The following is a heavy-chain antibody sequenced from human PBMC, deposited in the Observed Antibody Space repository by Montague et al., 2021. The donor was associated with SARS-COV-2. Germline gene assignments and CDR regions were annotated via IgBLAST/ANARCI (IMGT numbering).Heavy chain of an antibody. V-gene: IGHV4-4*07. D-gene: IGHD3-3*01. J-gene: IGHJ6*02. CDR1: GGSISSYY. CDR2: IHNSGST. Sequence: SETLSLTCTVYGGSISSYYWSWIRQSAGKGLEWIGRIHNSGSTDYNPSLNSRVAMSVDTSKNQFSLKLSSVTAADTAVYYCASGKYYDFWSGYYSYDYVSGMDVWGQGTTVTVSS. CDR3: ASGKYYDFWSGYYSYDYVSGMDV.